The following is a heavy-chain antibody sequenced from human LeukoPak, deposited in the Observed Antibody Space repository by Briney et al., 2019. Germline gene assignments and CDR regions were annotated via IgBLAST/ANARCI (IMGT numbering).Heavy chain of an antibody. CDR2: ISSSSSTI. D-gene: IGHD2-2*01. CDR1: GFTFNTYS. J-gene: IGHJ6*03. V-gene: IGHV3-48*01. CDR3: ARVHCSSTSCYYMDV. Sequence: GGSLRLSCEASGFTFNTYSMNWARQAPGKGLEWVSYISSSSSTIYYADSVKGRFTISRDNAKNSLYLQMNSLRAEDTAVYYCARVHCSSTSCYYMDVWGKGTTVTVSS.